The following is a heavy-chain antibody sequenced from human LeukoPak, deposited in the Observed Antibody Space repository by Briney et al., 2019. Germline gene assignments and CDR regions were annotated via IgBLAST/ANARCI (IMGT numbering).Heavy chain of an antibody. J-gene: IGHJ4*02. CDR2: IYSGGST. CDR3: TYGSGSYKFDY. V-gene: IGHV3-53*01. CDR1: GFTFNIYS. D-gene: IGHD3-10*01. Sequence: PGGSLRLSCAASGFTFNIYSMTWVRQAPGKGLEWVSVIYSGGSTYYADSVKGRFTISRDNSKNTLYLQMNSLRAEDTAVYYCTYGSGSYKFDYWGQGTLVTVSS.